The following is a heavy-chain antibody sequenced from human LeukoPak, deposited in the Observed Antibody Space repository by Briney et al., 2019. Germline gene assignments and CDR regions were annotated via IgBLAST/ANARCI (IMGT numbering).Heavy chain of an antibody. J-gene: IGHJ4*02. CDR1: GFTFSSYG. CDR2: IRYDGSNK. D-gene: IGHD5-12*01. V-gene: IGHV3-30*02. Sequence: TGGSLRLSCAASGFTFSSYGMHWVRQAPGKGLEWVAFIRYDGSNKYYADSVKGRFTISRDNSKNTLYLQMNSLRAEDTCVYYCAIYSGYDSHEAFDYWGQGTLVTVSS. CDR3: AIYSGYDSHEAFDY.